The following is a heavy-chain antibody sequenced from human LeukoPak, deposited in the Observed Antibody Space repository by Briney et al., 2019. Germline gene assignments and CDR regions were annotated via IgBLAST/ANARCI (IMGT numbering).Heavy chain of an antibody. Sequence: GGSLRLSCTASGFTFSRYSMNWVRQAPGKGLEWVSSISGDSGFIYYADSLKGRFTISRDNAKTSLYLQVNSLRAEDTALYYCARGSRPTVTAADNWGQGTLVTVSS. J-gene: IGHJ4*02. V-gene: IGHV3-21*01. D-gene: IGHD4-17*01. CDR2: ISGDSGFI. CDR3: ARGSRPTVTAADN. CDR1: GFTFSRYS.